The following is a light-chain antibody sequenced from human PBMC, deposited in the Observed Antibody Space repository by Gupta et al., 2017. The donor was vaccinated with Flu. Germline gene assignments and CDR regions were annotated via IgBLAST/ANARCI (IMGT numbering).Light chain of an antibody. Sequence: DLEMTQSPDSLAVSLGERATFNCKSSESVLSSSNNKNYLTWYQQKPGQPPKVLFYGASTRVSGVPDRFSGSGSGTDFSLTITNLQAEDVAVYYCQQYFNTPITFGQGTRLEIE. CDR3: QQYFNTPIT. J-gene: IGKJ5*01. CDR1: ESVLSSSNNKNY. V-gene: IGKV4-1*01. CDR2: GAS.